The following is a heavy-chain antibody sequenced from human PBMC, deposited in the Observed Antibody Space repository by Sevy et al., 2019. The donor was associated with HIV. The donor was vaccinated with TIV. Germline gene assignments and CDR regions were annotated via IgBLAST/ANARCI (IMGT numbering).Heavy chain of an antibody. D-gene: IGHD6-19*01. CDR3: AREAVAGGSGPWKADYYYAGMDV. CDR2: IKQDGNEK. V-gene: IGHV3-7*01. Sequence: GGSLRLSCVASGFTFSDYWMTWVRQAPGKGLEWVANIKQDGNEKYYMDSAKGRFTISRDNAKNSVYLQVNSLRAEDTAVYYCAREAVAGGSGPWKADYYYAGMDVWGQGTTVTVSS. J-gene: IGHJ6*02. CDR1: GFTFSDYW.